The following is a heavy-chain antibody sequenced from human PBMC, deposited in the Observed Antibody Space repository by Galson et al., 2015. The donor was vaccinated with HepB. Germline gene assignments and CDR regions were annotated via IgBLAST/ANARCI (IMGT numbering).Heavy chain of an antibody. CDR1: GFTFSIYA. CDR2: ISGSADST. V-gene: IGHV3-23*01. Sequence: SLRLSCAASGFTFSIYAMSWVRQAPGKGLEWASSISGSADSTNYADSVKGRFTISRDNSKNTLYLQMSSLRAEDTAVYYCAKGGAIVGATFDYWGQGTLVTVSS. D-gene: IGHD1-26*01. CDR3: AKGGAIVGATFDY. J-gene: IGHJ4*02.